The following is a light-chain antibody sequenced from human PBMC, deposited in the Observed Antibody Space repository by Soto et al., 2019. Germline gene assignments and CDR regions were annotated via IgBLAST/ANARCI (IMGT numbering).Light chain of an antibody. CDR3: AAWDDSLNAFYV. CDR1: RSNIGSNT. CDR2: DNH. V-gene: IGLV1-44*01. J-gene: IGLJ1*01. Sequence: QSALTQPPSVSGTPGQRVTISFSGSRSNIGSNTVNWYQDLPGTAPKLLVYDNHHRPSGVPDRFSGSKSGTSASLAISGLQSEDEAEYYCAAWDDSLNAFYVFGTGTKVTVL.